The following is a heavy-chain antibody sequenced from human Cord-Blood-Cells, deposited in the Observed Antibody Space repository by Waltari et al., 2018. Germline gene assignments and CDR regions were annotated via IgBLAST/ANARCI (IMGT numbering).Heavy chain of an antibody. V-gene: IGHV4-39*01. CDR2: IYYSGRT. CDR1: GGSISSSSYY. CDR3: ARGDYDFWSGYYDY. J-gene: IGHJ4*02. D-gene: IGHD3-3*01. Sequence: QLQLQESGPGLVKPSETLSLTCTVSGGSISSSSYYWGWIRQPPGKGLEWIGSIYYSGRTYYSPSLKSRVTISVDTSKNQFSLKLSSVTAADTAVYYCARGDYDFWSGYYDYWGQGTLVTVSS.